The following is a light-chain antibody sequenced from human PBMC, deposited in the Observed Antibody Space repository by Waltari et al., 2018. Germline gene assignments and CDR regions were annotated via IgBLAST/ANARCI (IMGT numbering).Light chain of an antibody. J-gene: IGLJ3*02. CDR3: SSYTSSSTLV. V-gene: IGLV2-14*03. CDR2: DVT. CDR1: SRDVGVHNH. Sequence: QSALTQPASVSGSPGQSLTISCTGTSRDVGVHNHYSGYQHYPRTAPKLMIYDVTKRPSGVSPRFSGSMSGNTASLTISGLQPEDESDYYCSSYTSSSTLVFGGGTKMTVL.